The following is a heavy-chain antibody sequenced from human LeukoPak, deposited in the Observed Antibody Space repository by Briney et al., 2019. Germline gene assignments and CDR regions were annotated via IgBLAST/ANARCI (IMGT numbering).Heavy chain of an antibody. Sequence: ASVKVSCKASGYTFTSYYMYWVRQAPGQGLEWMGIINPSGGSTNYAQKFQGRVTVTRDTSTSTVYMELSSLRSEDTAVYYCAKGPRITLVRGGQWYYYMDVWGKGTTVTVSS. CDR3: AKGPRITLVRGGQWYYYMDV. D-gene: IGHD3-10*01. V-gene: IGHV1-46*01. CDR2: INPSGGST. J-gene: IGHJ6*03. CDR1: GYTFTSYY.